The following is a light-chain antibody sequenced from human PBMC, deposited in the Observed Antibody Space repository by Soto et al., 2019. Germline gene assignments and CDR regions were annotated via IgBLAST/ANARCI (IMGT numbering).Light chain of an antibody. V-gene: IGKV3-11*01. J-gene: IGKJ2*01. Sequence: EIVLTQSPATLSLSPGERATLSCRASQSVSSSLGWYQQIPGQAPRLPIYDASNRATGIPARFSGSGSGTDFTLTISRLEPEDFAVYYCQRRSNWPRTFGQGTKLEIK. CDR3: QRRSNWPRT. CDR1: QSVSSS. CDR2: DAS.